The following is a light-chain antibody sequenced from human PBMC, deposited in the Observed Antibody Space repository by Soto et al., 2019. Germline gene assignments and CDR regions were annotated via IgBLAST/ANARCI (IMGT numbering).Light chain of an antibody. J-gene: IGKJ3*01. V-gene: IGKV3-11*01. Sequence: EIVLTQSPATLSLSPGERATLSCRASQRVSSYLAWYQQKPGQAPRLLIYDASNRATGIPARFSGSGSGTDFTLTISSLEPEDFAVYYCQQRTNWWTFGPGTKVDIK. CDR2: DAS. CDR3: QQRTNWWT. CDR1: QRVSSY.